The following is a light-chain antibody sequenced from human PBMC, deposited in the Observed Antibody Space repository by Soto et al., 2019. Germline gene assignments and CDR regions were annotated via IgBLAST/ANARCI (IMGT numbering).Light chain of an antibody. V-gene: IGLV4-69*01. CDR1: SGHSSYA. Sequence: QAVLTQSPSASASLGASVKLTCTLSSGHSSYAIAWHQQQPEKGPRFLMKVNSDGSHNKGDGIPDRFSGSSSGAERYLTISGLQSEDEADYYCQTWGTGIVVFGGGTKLTVL. J-gene: IGLJ2*01. CDR3: QTWGTGIVV. CDR2: VNSDGSH.